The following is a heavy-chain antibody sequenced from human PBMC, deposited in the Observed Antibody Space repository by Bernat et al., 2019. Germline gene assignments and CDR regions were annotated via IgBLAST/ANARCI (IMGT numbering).Heavy chain of an antibody. CDR3: AKAPLGSCGGVICYYFDY. Sequence: EVQLLQSGGGLVQPGGSLRLSCVASGFTFNTYAMNWVRQAPGKGLEWVSSITSGVGNTYYANSVKGRFTISRDTSKNTLYLKMNSLRAEDAAVYYCAKAPLGSCGGVICYYFDYWGQGALVTVSS. V-gene: IGHV3-23*01. D-gene: IGHD2-15*01. CDR2: ITSGVGNT. CDR1: GFTFNTYA. J-gene: IGHJ4*02.